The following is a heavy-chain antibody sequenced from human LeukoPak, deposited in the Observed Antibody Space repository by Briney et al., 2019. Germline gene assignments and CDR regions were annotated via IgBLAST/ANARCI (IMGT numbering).Heavy chain of an antibody. CDR3: AGQKQRTHCFDY. D-gene: IGHD1/OR15-1a*01. Sequence: GGSLRLSCAASGLTVNNNYMSWVRQAPGKGLEWVSVTYSGGSTYYSDSVKGRFTISRDNSKSTLYLQMNSLRAEDTAVYYCAGQKQRTHCFDYWGQGTLVTVSS. J-gene: IGHJ4*02. V-gene: IGHV3-66*04. CDR1: GLTVNNNY. CDR2: TYSGGST.